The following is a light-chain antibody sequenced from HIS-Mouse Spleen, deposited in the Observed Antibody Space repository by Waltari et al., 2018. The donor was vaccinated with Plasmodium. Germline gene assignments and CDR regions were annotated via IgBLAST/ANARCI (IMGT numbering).Light chain of an antibody. J-gene: IGLJ3*02. CDR3: NSRDSSGNHQV. CDR1: SLRSYY. CDR2: GKN. Sequence: SSELTQDPAVSVALGQTVRITCQGDSLRSYYASWYQQKPGQAPVLVIYGKNNRPSGIPDRFSRSSSGNTASLTSTGAQAEDEADYYCNSRDSSGNHQVFGGGTKLTVL. V-gene: IGLV3-19*01.